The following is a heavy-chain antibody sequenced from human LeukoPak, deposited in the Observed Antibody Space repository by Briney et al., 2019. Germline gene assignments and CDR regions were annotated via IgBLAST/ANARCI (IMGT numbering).Heavy chain of an antibody. J-gene: IGHJ5*02. CDR1: GFTFSSYE. CDR2: ISGSGSTI. Sequence: GGSLRLSCAASGFTFSSYEMNWVRQAPGKGLEWVSYISGSGSTIYYADSVKGRFTISRDNAKNSLYLQMNSLRAEDTAVYYCARLTMVRGVLDYNWFDPWGQGTLVTVSS. V-gene: IGHV3-48*03. D-gene: IGHD3-10*01. CDR3: ARLTMVRGVLDYNWFDP.